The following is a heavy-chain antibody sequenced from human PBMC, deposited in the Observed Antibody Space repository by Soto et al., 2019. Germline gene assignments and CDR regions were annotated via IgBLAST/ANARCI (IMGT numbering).Heavy chain of an antibody. D-gene: IGHD1-26*01. CDR3: ARNIGSYWGHFDY. V-gene: IGHV4-38-2*01. CDR2: IYHSGST. Sequence: PSETLSLTCAVSGYSVGSGYYWGWIRQPPGKGLEWIGSIYHSGSTYYNQSLKSRVTISVDTSKNQFSLKLSSVTAADTAVYYCARNIGSYWGHFDYWGLGTLVTFSS. CDR1: GYSVGSGYY. J-gene: IGHJ4*02.